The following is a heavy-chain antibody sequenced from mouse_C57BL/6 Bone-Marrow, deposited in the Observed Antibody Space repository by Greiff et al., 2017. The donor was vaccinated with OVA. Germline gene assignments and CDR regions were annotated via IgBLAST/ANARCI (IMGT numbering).Heavy chain of an antibody. V-gene: IGHV1-55*01. CDR2: IYPGSGST. CDR1: GYTFTSYW. CDR3: ARGLRLFAY. D-gene: IGHD3-2*02. Sequence: VQLQQPGAELVKPGASVKMSCKASGYTFTSYWITWVKQRPGQGLEWIGDIYPGSGSTNYNEKFKSKATLTADTSSSTAYMQLSSLTSEDSAVHYCARGLRLFAYWGQGTLVTVSA. J-gene: IGHJ3*01.